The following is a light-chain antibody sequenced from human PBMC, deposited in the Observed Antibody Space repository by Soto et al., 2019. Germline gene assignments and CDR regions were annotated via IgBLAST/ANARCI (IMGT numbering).Light chain of an antibody. V-gene: IGKV3-20*01. CDR2: GAS. Sequence: EIVMTQSPGTLSLSPGERATLSFRSSQSVSSIYLAWYQQKPGQAPRLLIYGASSRATGIPDRFSGSGSGTDFTLTISRLEPEDFAVYYCQQYGSSPPITFGQGTRLEIK. J-gene: IGKJ5*01. CDR3: QQYGSSPPIT. CDR1: QSVSSIY.